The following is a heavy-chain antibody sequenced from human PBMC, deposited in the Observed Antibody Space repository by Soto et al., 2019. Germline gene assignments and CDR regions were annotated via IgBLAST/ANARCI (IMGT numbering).Heavy chain of an antibody. CDR2: IYYSGST. J-gene: IGHJ4*02. CDR1: GGSISSSSYY. Sequence: SETLSLTCTVSGGSISSSSYYWGWIRQPPGKGLEWIGSIYYSGSTYYNPSLKSRVTVSVDTSKNQFSLKLSSVTAADTAVYYCASTTQYYYDSSGLFLWGQGTLVTVSS. CDR3: ASTTQYYYDSSGLFL. D-gene: IGHD3-22*01. V-gene: IGHV4-39*01.